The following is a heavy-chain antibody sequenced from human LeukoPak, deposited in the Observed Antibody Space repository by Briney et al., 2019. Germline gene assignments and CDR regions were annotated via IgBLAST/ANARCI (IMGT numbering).Heavy chain of an antibody. J-gene: IGHJ4*02. Sequence: GGSLRLSCAASGFTFSFYSMNWVRQAPGKGLEWVASISSSSGYKFYADSVKGRFTIFRDNAKNSLYLQVNSLRAEDTAVYYCARESSGSGIHWGQGTLVTVSS. CDR2: ISSSSGYK. D-gene: IGHD3-10*01. CDR1: GFTFSFYS. V-gene: IGHV3-21*01. CDR3: ARESSGSGIH.